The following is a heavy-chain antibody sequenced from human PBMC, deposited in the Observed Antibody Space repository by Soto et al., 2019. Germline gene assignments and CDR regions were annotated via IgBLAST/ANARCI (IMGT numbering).Heavy chain of an antibody. CDR1: GFTFSSYG. V-gene: IGHV3-33*01. J-gene: IGHJ4*02. CDR2: IWYDGSNK. Sequence: GGSLSLSCAASGFTFSSYGMHWVRQAPGKGLEWVAVIWYDGSNKYYADSVKGRFTISRENSKNTLYLQMNSLRAEDTAVYYCARDRGYDVVDTAMVLDYWGQGTLVTVSS. CDR3: ARDRGYDVVDTAMVLDY. D-gene: IGHD5-18*01.